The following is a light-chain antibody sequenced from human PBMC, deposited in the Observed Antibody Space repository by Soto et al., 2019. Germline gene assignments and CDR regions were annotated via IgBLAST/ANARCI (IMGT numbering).Light chain of an antibody. CDR1: QSISSW. Sequence: DIQMTQSPSTLSASVGDRVTITCRASQSISSWLAWYQQKPGQAPKRLIYAASSLQSGVPSRFSGSGSGTEFTLTISSLQPEDFATYYCQHYNSYSEAFGQGTK. J-gene: IGKJ1*01. V-gene: IGKV1-5*01. CDR2: AAS. CDR3: QHYNSYSEA.